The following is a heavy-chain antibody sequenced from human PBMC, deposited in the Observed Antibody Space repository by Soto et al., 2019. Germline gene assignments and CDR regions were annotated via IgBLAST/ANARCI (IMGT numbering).Heavy chain of an antibody. J-gene: IGHJ4*02. CDR3: AKMRGNDFDY. Sequence: SETLSLTCSVSGASISAYYWSWIRRPPGKGLEWVGYISDNGSTNYNSSLKSRVIISLDTSKNQFSLQLSSVTAADTALYYCAKMRGNDFDYWGQGTLVTVSS. CDR2: ISDNGST. V-gene: IGHV4-59*01. CDR1: GASISAYY.